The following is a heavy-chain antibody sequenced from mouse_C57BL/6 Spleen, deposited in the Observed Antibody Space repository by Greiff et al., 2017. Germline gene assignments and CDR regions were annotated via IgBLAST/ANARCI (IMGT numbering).Heavy chain of an antibody. V-gene: IGHV5-17*01. J-gene: IGHJ4*01. CDR2: ISSGSSTI. Sequence: EVHLVESGGGLVKPGGSLKLSCAASGFTFSDYGMHWVRQAPEKGLEWVAYISSGSSTIYYADTVKGRFTISRDNAKNTLFLQMTSLRSEDTAMYYCARDTTVEDYAMDYWGQGTSVTVSS. CDR3: ARDTTVEDYAMDY. CDR1: GFTFSDYG. D-gene: IGHD1-1*01.